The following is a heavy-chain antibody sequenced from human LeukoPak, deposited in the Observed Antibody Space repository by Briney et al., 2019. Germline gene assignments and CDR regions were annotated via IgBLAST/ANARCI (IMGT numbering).Heavy chain of an antibody. D-gene: IGHD4-23*01. Sequence: GGSLRLSCAASGFTFSTYAMHWVRQAPGKGLQWVAVISYDGSNKYYADSVKGRFTISRDSAKNTLYLQMNSLRPEDTAVYFCARDFGGLDYWGQGTLVTVSS. V-gene: IGHV3-30*14. CDR1: GFTFSTYA. J-gene: IGHJ4*02. CDR2: ISYDGSNK. CDR3: ARDFGGLDY.